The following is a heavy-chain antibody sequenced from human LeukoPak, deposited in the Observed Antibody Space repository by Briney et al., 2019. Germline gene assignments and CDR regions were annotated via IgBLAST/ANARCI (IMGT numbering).Heavy chain of an antibody. D-gene: IGHD2-15*01. Sequence: GGSLRLSCAASGFTFSSYAMHWVRQAPGKGLEWVAVISYDGSNKYYADSVKGRFTISRDNSKNTLYLQMNSLRAEDTAVYYCARDRIEVGVAATHGDAFDIWGQGTMVTVSS. CDR2: ISYDGSNK. V-gene: IGHV3-30*04. CDR1: GFTFSSYA. J-gene: IGHJ3*02. CDR3: ARDRIEVGVAATHGDAFDI.